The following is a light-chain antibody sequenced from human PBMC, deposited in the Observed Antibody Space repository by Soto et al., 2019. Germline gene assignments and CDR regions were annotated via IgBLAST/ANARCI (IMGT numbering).Light chain of an antibody. J-gene: IGKJ3*01. Sequence: DIQMTQSPSSLSASVGDRVTITCRASQSISSYLNWYQQKPGKAPKLLIYAASSLQSGVPSRFSGSGSGTDFTLTISSLQPEDFAVYYCQQYNNWPPLFTFGPGTKVDI. CDR1: QSISSY. CDR3: QQYNNWPPLFT. CDR2: AAS. V-gene: IGKV1-39*01.